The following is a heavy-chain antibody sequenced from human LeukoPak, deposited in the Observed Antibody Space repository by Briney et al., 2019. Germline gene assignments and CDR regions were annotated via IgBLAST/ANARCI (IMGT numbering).Heavy chain of an antibody. D-gene: IGHD6-13*01. Sequence: GGSLRLSCAASGFTVSSNYMSWVRQAPGKGLEWVSVIYSGGSTYYADSVKGRFTISRDNSKNTLYLQMNSLRAEDTAVYYCARADYGSSWYFFDSWGQGTLVTVSS. V-gene: IGHV3-53*01. CDR1: GFTVSSNY. CDR2: IYSGGST. CDR3: ARADYGSSWYFFDS. J-gene: IGHJ4*02.